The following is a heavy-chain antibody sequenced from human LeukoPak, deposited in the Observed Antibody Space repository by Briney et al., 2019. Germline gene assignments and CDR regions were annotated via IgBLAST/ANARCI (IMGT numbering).Heavy chain of an antibody. Sequence: SAPLSLPFTVSGSPISSGYYWGWVRHPPGKGREWVGNIYHTGSTYYNPFLKSRVTISVDTSKNQFSLKVSSVSAADTAVYYCARAYSSSWYWNWFDPWGQGTLVTVSS. J-gene: IGHJ5*02. D-gene: IGHD6-13*01. V-gene: IGHV4-38-2*02. CDR3: ARAYSSSWYWNWFDP. CDR1: GSPISSGYY. CDR2: IYHTGST.